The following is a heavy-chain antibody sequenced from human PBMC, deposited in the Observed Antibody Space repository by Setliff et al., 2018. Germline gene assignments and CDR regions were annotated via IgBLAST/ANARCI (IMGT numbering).Heavy chain of an antibody. CDR1: GGTFSSYA. D-gene: IGHD6-13*01. CDR2: IIPILGIA. Sequence: GASVKVSCKASGGTFSSYAISWVRQAPGQGLEWMGGIIPILGIANYAQKFQGRVTITADKSTSTAYMELRSLRSDDTAFYYCARADYSSSLHYFDCWGQGTLVTVSS. V-gene: IGHV1-69*10. CDR3: ARADYSSSLHYFDC. J-gene: IGHJ4*02.